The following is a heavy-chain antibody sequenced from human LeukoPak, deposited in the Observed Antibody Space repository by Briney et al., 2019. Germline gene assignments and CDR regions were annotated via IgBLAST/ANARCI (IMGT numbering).Heavy chain of an antibody. Sequence: GGSLRLSCAASGFTFSNFWMNWVRQAPGKGLEWVANIKQDGSVKHYVDSVKGRFTISRDNAKNSLYLQMNSLRAEDTALYYCAKAFSGSYYTVMDYWGQGTLVTVSS. CDR3: AKAFSGSYYTVMDY. D-gene: IGHD3-10*01. CDR1: GFTFSNFW. J-gene: IGHJ4*02. V-gene: IGHV3-7*03. CDR2: IKQDGSVK.